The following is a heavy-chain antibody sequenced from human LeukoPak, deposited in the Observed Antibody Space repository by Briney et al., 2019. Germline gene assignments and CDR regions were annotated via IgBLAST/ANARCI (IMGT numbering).Heavy chain of an antibody. J-gene: IGHJ4*02. Sequence: PGGSLKLSCAASGFTFSSYGMSWVRQAPGKGLEWVSAISGSGGSTYYADSVKGRFTISRDNSKNTLYLQMNSLRAEDTAVYYCAGMTVDWYYFDYWGQGTLVTVSS. CDR2: ISGSGGST. CDR3: AGMTVDWYYFDY. D-gene: IGHD3/OR15-3a*01. CDR1: GFTFSSYG. V-gene: IGHV3-23*01.